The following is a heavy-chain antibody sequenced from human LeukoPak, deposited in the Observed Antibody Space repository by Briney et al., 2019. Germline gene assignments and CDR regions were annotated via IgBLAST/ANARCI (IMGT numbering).Heavy chain of an antibody. D-gene: IGHD3-16*02. CDR1: GGSISSYY. CDR3: AGDQLVMITFGGVIEQRYYGMDV. CDR2: INHSGST. Sequence: PSETLSLTCTVSGGSISSYYWSWIRQPPGKGLEWIGEINHSGSTNYNPSLKSRVTISVDTSKNQFSLKLSSVTAADTAVYYCAGDQLVMITFGGVIEQRYYGMDVWGQGTTVTVSS. J-gene: IGHJ6*02. V-gene: IGHV4-34*01.